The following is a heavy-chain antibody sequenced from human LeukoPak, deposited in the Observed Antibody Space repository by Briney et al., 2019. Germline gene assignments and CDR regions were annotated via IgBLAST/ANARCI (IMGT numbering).Heavy chain of an antibody. CDR3: ARVAALWFGELLSPPDYFDY. CDR2: ISAYNGNT. Sequence: ASVKVSCKASGYTFTSYGISWVRQAPGQGLEWMGWISAYNGNTNYAQKLQGRVTMTTDTSTSTAYMELRSLRSDGTAVYYCARVAALWFGELLSPPDYFDYWGQGTLVTVSS. J-gene: IGHJ4*02. V-gene: IGHV1-18*01. D-gene: IGHD3-10*01. CDR1: GYTFTSYG.